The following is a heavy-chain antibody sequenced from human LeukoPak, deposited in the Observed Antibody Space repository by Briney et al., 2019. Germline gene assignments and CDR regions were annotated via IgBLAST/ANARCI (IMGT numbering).Heavy chain of an antibody. J-gene: IGHJ4*02. D-gene: IGHD6-19*01. CDR3: ARAQWLDYYFDY. Sequence: AASVKVSCKASGGTFSSYAISWVRQAPGQGLEWMGGIIPIFGTANYAQKFQGGVTITTDESTSTAYMELSSLRSEDTAVYYCARAQWLDYYFDYWGQGTLVTVS. CDR1: GGTFSSYA. V-gene: IGHV1-69*05. CDR2: IIPIFGTA.